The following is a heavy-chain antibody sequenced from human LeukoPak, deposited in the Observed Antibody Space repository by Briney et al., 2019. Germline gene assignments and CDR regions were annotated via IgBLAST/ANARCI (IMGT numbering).Heavy chain of an antibody. CDR3: ARDSLFRADYDSSGYYPEYFDY. Sequence: SVKVSCKASGGTFSSYAISWVRQAPGQGLEWMGGIIPIFGTANYAQKFRGRVTITADESTSTAYMELSSLRSEDTAVYYCARDSLFRADYDSSGYYPEYFDYWGQGTLVTVSS. CDR2: IIPIFGTA. CDR1: GGTFSSYA. J-gene: IGHJ4*02. V-gene: IGHV1-69*13. D-gene: IGHD3-22*01.